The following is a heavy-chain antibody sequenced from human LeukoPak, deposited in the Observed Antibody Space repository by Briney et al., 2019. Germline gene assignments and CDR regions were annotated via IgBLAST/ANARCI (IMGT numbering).Heavy chain of an antibody. Sequence: GGSLRLSCAASGFTFSSYAMSWVRQAPRKGLEWVANIKQDGGERYYVDSVKGRFTISRDNSKNTLYLQMNSLRAEDTAVYYCAKDGAAAGFDYWGQGTLVTVSS. CDR2: IKQDGGER. CDR3: AKDGAAAGFDY. D-gene: IGHD6-13*01. J-gene: IGHJ4*02. V-gene: IGHV3-7*03. CDR1: GFTFSSYA.